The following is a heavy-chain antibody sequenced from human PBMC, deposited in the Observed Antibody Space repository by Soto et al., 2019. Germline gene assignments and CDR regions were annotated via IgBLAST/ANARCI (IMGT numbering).Heavy chain of an antibody. CDR2: ISGSGDRT. V-gene: IGHV3-23*01. CDR3: AKDSQWLPRVNIDY. D-gene: IGHD6-19*01. Sequence: EVQLLESGGGLVQPGGSLRLSCAASGFTFSSYAMSWVRQAPEKGLEWVSGISGSGDRTHYADSVKGRFTISRDNSKNTLYLQMNSLRAEDTAVYYCAKDSQWLPRVNIDYWGQGTLVTVSS. J-gene: IGHJ4*02. CDR1: GFTFSSYA.